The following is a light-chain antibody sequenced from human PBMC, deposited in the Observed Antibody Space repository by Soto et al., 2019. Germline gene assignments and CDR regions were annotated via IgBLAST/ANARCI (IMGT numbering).Light chain of an antibody. Sequence: DIQMTQSPSSLSASVADIVTITCQVSQDISNYLNWYQQKPGKAPKLLIYDASNLETGVPSRFSGSGSGTDFTFTISSLQPEDIATYHCQQYDNLPLPFGGGTQVDIK. J-gene: IGKJ4*01. V-gene: IGKV1-33*01. CDR1: QDISNY. CDR2: DAS. CDR3: QQYDNLPLP.